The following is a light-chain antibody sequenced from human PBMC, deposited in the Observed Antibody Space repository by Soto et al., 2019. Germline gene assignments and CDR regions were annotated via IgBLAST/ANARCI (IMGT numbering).Light chain of an antibody. J-gene: IGKJ5*01. CDR3: QQRSSWPLIT. CDR1: QSVISY. V-gene: IGKV3-11*01. Sequence: EIVLTQSPATLPLSPGERATLSCSASQSVISYLAWYQQKPGQAPRLLISGASNRATGIPARFSGSGSGTDFTLTISSLEPEDFAVYYCQQRSSWPLITFGQGTRLEIK. CDR2: GAS.